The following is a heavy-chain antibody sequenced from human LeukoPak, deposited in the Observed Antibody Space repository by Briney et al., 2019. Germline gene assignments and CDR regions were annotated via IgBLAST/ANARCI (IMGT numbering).Heavy chain of an antibody. CDR3: ARDYCSSTSCLFDY. Sequence: ASVKVSCKASGYTFTGYHMHWVRQAPGQGLEWMGRINPKSGDTNYAQKFQDRVTMTRDTSISTAYMELSRLRSDDTAVYYCARDYCSSTSCLFDYWGQGTLVTVSS. V-gene: IGHV1-2*06. D-gene: IGHD2-2*01. CDR2: INPKSGDT. J-gene: IGHJ4*02. CDR1: GYTFTGYH.